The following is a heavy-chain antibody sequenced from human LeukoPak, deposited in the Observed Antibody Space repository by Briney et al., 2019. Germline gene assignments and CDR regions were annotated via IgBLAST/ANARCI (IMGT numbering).Heavy chain of an antibody. V-gene: IGHV3-23*01. CDR1: GFTFSSYA. J-gene: IGHJ4*02. CDR3: AKGRKANSLPPSDY. Sequence: GGSLRLSCAASGFTFSSYAMSWARQAPGKGLEWVSGISGSGGSTYYADSVKGRFTIPRDNSKNTLYLQMNSLRAEDTAVYYCAKGRKANSLPPSDYWGQGTLVTVSS. CDR2: ISGSGGST. D-gene: IGHD5-18*01.